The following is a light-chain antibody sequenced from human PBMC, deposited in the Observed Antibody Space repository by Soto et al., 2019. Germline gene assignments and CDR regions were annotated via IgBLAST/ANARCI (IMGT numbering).Light chain of an antibody. V-gene: IGLV2-18*02. CDR1: SSDVGAYDR. CDR2: EVN. Sequence: QSALTQPPSVSGSPGQSVAISCTGTSSDVGAYDRVSWYQQPPGTAPKLIIYEVNNRPSGVPDRFSGSKSGNTASLTISGLQAEDEADYYCSSFTSDTTGVLGGGTKLTVL. J-gene: IGLJ2*01. CDR3: SSFTSDTTGV.